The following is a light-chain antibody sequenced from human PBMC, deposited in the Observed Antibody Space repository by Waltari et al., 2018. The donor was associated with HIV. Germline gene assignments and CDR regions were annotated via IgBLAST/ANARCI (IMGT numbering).Light chain of an antibody. J-gene: IGKJ3*01. V-gene: IGKV1-39*01. CDR2: SAT. Sequence: DIQLTQSPSPLSAFVGDRVTITCRASQNICDYVNWYQQKPGEHPKLLIYSATSLQPGVPSRFSGSGSGTDFALTISSLQSEDFATYYCEQIYTFPLFTFGPGTKVDIK. CDR1: QNICDY. CDR3: EQIYTFPLFT.